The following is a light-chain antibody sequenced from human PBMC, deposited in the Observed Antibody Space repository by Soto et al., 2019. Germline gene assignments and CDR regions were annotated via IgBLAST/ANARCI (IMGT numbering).Light chain of an antibody. V-gene: IGLV3-25*03. CDR2: KDS. J-gene: IGLJ2*01. Sequence: SYELTQPPSVSVSPGQTARITCSGDALPRQFANWYQQKPGQAPVVVIFKDSQRPSGIPERFSGSSSVTIVTLTISGVQEEDEADYFCQAADSSGTYVFGGGTKLTVL. CDR3: QAADSSGTYV. CDR1: ALPRQF.